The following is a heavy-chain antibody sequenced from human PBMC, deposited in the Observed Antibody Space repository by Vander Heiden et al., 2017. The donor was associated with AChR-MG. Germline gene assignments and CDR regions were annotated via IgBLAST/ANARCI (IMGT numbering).Heavy chain of an antibody. CDR2: IIPIFGTA. CDR3: ASLNGGYYYSSFDY. CDR1: VGIFSSYA. J-gene: IGHJ4*02. Sequence: QVQLVQSGAEVKKPGSSVKVPCKASVGIFSSYAISWVRQAPGQGLEWMGGIIPIFGTANYAQKVQGRVTITADESTSTAYMELSSLRSEDTAVYYCASLNGGYYYSSFDYWGQGTLVTVSS. D-gene: IGHD3-22*01. V-gene: IGHV1-69*01.